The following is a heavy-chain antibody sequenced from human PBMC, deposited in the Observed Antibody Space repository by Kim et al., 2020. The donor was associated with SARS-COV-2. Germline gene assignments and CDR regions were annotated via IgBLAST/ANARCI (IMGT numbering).Heavy chain of an antibody. V-gene: IGHV6-1*01. CDR3: ARGGDYERYGTDV. CDR2: TYYRSKWYN. Sequence: SQTLSLTCAISGDSVSSNTGAWNWIRQSPSRGLEWLGRTYYRSKWYNDYAVSVRSRMTISPDTSKNQFSLQLNSVTPEDTAVYYCARGGDYERYGTDVWAKGPRSPSP. D-gene: IGHD4-17*01. J-gene: IGHJ6*02. CDR1: GDSVSSNTGA.